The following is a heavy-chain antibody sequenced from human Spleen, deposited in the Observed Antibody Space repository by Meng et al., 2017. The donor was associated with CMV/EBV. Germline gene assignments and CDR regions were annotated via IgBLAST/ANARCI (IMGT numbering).Heavy chain of an antibody. Sequence: FSGFSRSTSGVAVGWIRQPPGKALEWLALIYWNDDKRYSTSLKSRLTITKDTSKNQVVLTMTNMDPVDTATYYCAQLAVAGGYFQHWGQGTLVTVSS. D-gene: IGHD6-19*01. CDR2: IYWNDDK. CDR3: AQLAVAGGYFQH. V-gene: IGHV2-5*01. CDR1: GFSRSTSGVA. J-gene: IGHJ1*01.